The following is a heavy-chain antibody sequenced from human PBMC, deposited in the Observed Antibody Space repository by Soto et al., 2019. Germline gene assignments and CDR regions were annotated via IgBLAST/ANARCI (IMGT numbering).Heavy chain of an antibody. CDR1: GFPFSSYG. CDR2: ISYDGSKK. D-gene: IGHD2-15*01. CDR3: AGGQYYFDY. V-gene: IGHV3-30*03. J-gene: IGHJ4*02. Sequence: QVQLVESGGGVVQPGRSLRLSCAASGFPFSSYGMHWVRQAPGKGLDWVALISYDGSKKYYADSVKGRFTISRDNSKQTQYLQMSSLRAEDTAVYYCAGGQYYFDYCGQGTLVSVSS.